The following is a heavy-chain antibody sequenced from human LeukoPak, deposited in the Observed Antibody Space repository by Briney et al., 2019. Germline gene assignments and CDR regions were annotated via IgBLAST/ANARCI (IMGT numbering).Heavy chain of an antibody. CDR3: ARSTAAALYGMDV. CDR1: GGSISSGGYS. Sequence: SETLSLTCAVSGGSISSGGYSWSWIRQPPGKGLEWIGYIYHSGSTYYNPSLKSRVTISVDRSRNHFSLKLSSVTAADTAVYYCARSTAAALYGMDVWGQGTTVTVSS. V-gene: IGHV4-30-2*01. J-gene: IGHJ6*02. CDR2: IYHSGST. D-gene: IGHD2-15*01.